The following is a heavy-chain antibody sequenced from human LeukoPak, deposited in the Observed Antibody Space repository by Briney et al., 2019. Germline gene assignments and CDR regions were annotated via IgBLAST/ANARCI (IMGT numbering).Heavy chain of an antibody. D-gene: IGHD1-26*01. CDR1: GFAFGSEA. CDR3: AKIGFQWGYYYYYMDV. CDR2: ISSGGGTT. Sequence: GSLRLSCAVSGFAFGSEAMSWVRQSPARGLEWVASISSGGGTTYYADYVKGRFTISRDNSKNTLYLQMTSLRAEDTAVYSCAKIGFQWGYYYYYMDVWGKGTTVTVSS. V-gene: IGHV3-23*01. J-gene: IGHJ6*03.